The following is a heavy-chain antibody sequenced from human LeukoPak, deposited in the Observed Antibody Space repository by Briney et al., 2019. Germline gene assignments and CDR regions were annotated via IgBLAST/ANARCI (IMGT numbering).Heavy chain of an antibody. Sequence: PSGTLSLTCAVSGGSISSSNWWSWVRQPPGKGLEWIGDISLSGSTNYNPSLRRRVTISVDKSKNQFSLQLTSVTAADTAVYYCARLPVTTSPVDSWGQGTLVTVSS. CDR2: ISLSGST. J-gene: IGHJ4*02. V-gene: IGHV4-4*02. CDR3: ARLPVTTSPVDS. D-gene: IGHD4-17*01. CDR1: GGSISSSNW.